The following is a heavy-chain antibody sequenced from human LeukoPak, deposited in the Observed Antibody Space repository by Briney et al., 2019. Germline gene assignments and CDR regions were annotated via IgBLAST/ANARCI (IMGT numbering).Heavy chain of an antibody. CDR1: GGSITIDY. CDR2: LHNSGTT. V-gene: IGHV4-4*07. Sequence: SETLSLTCTVSGGSITIDYWSWIRQPAGKGLEWIGRLHNSGTTKYNSSLESRVTMSLDTSKNQFSLKVTSVTAADTAVYYRARDRSRTFDYWGQGILVTVSP. CDR3: ARDRSRTFDY. J-gene: IGHJ4*02. D-gene: IGHD1-7*01.